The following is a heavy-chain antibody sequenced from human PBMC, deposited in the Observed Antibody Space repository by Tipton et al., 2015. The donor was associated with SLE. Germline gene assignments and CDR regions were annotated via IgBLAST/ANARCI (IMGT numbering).Heavy chain of an antibody. Sequence: GLVKPSETLSLTCGVSGYFISSGYYWGWIRQPPGKGLEWIGNIYHRGSTSYNPSLKSRVTISVDTSKNQFSLRLSSVTAADTAVYYCASVDDTVTTHFEHWGQGTLVTVSS. V-gene: IGHV4-38-2*01. CDR2: IYHRGST. CDR1: GYFISSGYY. J-gene: IGHJ4*02. CDR3: ASVDDTVTTHFEH. D-gene: IGHD4-17*01.